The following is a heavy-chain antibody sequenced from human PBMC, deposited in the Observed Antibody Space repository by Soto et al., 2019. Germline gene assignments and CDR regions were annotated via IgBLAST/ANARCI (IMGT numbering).Heavy chain of an antibody. CDR3: AAYCGGDCYSLRDYFDY. CDR1: GFTFTSSA. CDR2: IVVGSGNT. J-gene: IGHJ4*02. Sequence: SVKVSCKASGFTFTSSAVQWVRQARGQRLEWIGWIVVGSGNTNYAQKLQERVTITRDMSTSTAYMELSSLRSEDTAVYYCAAYCGGDCYSLRDYFDYWGQGTLVTVSS. V-gene: IGHV1-58*01. D-gene: IGHD2-21*02.